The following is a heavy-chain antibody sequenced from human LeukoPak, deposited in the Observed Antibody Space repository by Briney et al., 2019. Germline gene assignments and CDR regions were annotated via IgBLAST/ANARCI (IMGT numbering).Heavy chain of an antibody. D-gene: IGHD5-24*01. V-gene: IGHV1-69*01. CDR2: IIPIFGTA. CDR3: ARLGGDGYNTDY. CDR1: GGTFSSYA. Sequence: ASVKVSCKASGGTFSSYAISWVRQAPGQGLEWMGGIIPIFGTANYAQKFQGRVTITADESTSTAYMELSSLRSEDTAVYYCARLGGDGYNTDYWGQGTLVTVSS. J-gene: IGHJ4*02.